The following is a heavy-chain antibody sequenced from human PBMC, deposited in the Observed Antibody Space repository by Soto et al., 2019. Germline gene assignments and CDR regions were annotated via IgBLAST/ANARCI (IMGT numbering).Heavy chain of an antibody. Sequence: SETLSLTCTVSGGSISSGDYYWSWIRQPPGKGLEWIGYIYYSGSTYYNPSLKSRVTISVDTSKTQFSLKLSSVTAADTAVYYCARLTTVTNWFDPWGQGTLVTVSS. J-gene: IGHJ5*02. CDR3: ARLTTVTNWFDP. CDR2: IYYSGST. CDR1: GGSISSGDYY. V-gene: IGHV4-30-4*01. D-gene: IGHD4-17*01.